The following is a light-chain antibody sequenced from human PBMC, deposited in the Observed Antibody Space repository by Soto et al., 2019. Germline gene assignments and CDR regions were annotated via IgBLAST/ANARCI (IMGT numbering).Light chain of an antibody. CDR2: DVT. CDR3: SSYTTRSILV. V-gene: IGLV2-14*01. Sequence: QSVLTQPASVSGSPGQSITISCTGTSSDVGAYDFVSWYQHYPGKAPKLVTFDVTHRPPGISDRFSGSKSANTASLTISGLQAEDEAFYYCSSYTTRSILVFGGGTKVTVL. J-gene: IGLJ2*01. CDR1: SSDVGAYDF.